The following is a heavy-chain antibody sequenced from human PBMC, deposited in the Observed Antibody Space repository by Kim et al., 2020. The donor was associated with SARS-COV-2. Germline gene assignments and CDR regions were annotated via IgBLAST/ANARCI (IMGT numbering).Heavy chain of an antibody. CDR2: INHSGST. V-gene: IGHV4-34*01. D-gene: IGHD3-9*01. Sequence: SETLSLTCAVYGGSFSGYYWSWIRQPPGKGLEWIGEINHSGSTNYNPSLKSRVTISVDTSKNQFSLKLSSVTAADTAVYYCARVRRYFDPYYYYYGMDVWGQGTTVTVSS. CDR3: ARVRRYFDPYYYYYGMDV. J-gene: IGHJ6*02. CDR1: GGSFSGYY.